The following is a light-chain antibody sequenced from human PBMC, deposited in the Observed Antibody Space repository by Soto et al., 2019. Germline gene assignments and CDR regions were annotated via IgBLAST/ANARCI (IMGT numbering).Light chain of an antibody. CDR3: MQALQTPR. Sequence: DILMTQSPLSLPVTPGEPASISCRSSQSLLQSNGNNYLDWYLQKPGQSPQLLIYLASNRASGVPDRFSGSGSGTEFTLKISRVEDEDVGVYYCMQALQTPRFGQGTKVEIK. CDR2: LAS. J-gene: IGKJ1*01. V-gene: IGKV2-28*01. CDR1: QSLLQSNGNNY.